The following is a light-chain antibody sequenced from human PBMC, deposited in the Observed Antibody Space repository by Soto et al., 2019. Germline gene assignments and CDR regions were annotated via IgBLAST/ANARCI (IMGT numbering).Light chain of an antibody. CDR1: QSVSSN. V-gene: IGKV3-11*01. CDR3: QQRSNSPLT. CDR2: DAS. J-gene: IGKJ4*01. Sequence: EILFTQSPGTLSLSPGERATLSCRASQSVSSNLAWYQQKPGQAPRLLIYDASNRDTGIPARFSGSGSGTDFTLTISSLEPEDVEVYYCQQRSNSPLTFGGGTQVDIK.